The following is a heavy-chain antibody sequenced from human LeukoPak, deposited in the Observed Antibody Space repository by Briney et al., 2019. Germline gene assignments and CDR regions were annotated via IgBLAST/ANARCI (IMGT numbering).Heavy chain of an antibody. D-gene: IGHD5-24*01. Sequence: GGSLRLSCATSGFTFSSYAMSWVRQAPGKGLEWVSGVGPSGARTYYADSVKGRFTVSRDNSKNMVFLQMNSLRAEDTAIYYCAKDDAYLQYDDWGQGTLVTVSS. J-gene: IGHJ4*02. CDR3: AKDDAYLQYDD. CDR1: GFTFSSYA. V-gene: IGHV3-23*01. CDR2: VGPSGART.